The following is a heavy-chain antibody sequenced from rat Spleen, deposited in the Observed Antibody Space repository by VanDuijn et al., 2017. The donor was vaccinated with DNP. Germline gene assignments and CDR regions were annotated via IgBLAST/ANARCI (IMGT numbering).Heavy chain of an antibody. CDR3: ARHGRRVFDY. J-gene: IGHJ2*01. V-gene: IGHV5-22*01. D-gene: IGHD1-11*01. Sequence: EVQLVESGGGLVQPGRSMKLSCAASGFTFSDYYMAWVRQAPTKGLEWVATIYTGGTTTYSGDSGKGRFTISRDNAKSTLYLQMNSLRSEDMATYYCARHGRRVFDYWGQGVMVTVSS. CDR2: IYTGGTTT. CDR1: GFTFSDYY.